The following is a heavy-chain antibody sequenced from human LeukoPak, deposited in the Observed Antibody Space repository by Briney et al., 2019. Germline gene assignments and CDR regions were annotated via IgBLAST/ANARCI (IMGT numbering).Heavy chain of an antibody. V-gene: IGHV3-23*01. J-gene: IGHJ4*02. D-gene: IGHD4-11*01. CDR1: AFAFSNHA. Sequence: SGGSLRLSCTASAFAFSNHAMSWVRQAPGKGLEWVSSISISGGTTYYADSVKGRFTISRENSKSTLYLQMSNLRADDTAVYYCAKDLYSNYGPADYWGQGNLVTVSS. CDR2: ISISGGTT. CDR3: AKDLYSNYGPADY.